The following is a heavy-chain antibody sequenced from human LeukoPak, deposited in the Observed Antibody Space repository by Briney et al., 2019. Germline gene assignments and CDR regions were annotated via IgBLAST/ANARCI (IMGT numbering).Heavy chain of an antibody. Sequence: SETLSLTCTVSGGSISSSNHYWGWFRQPPGKGLEWIGSIYYGGSTYYNPSLKSRLTMSVDTSKNQFSLKLSSMTAADTAVYYCVRANYFDYWGQGTLVTVSS. V-gene: IGHV4-39*01. CDR1: GGSISSSNHY. CDR2: IYYGGST. J-gene: IGHJ4*02. CDR3: VRANYFDY.